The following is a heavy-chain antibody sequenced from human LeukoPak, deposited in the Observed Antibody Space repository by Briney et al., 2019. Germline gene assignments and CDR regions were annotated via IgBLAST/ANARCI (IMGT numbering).Heavy chain of an antibody. Sequence: PSETLSLTCTVSGGSISSYYWSWIRQPPGNGLEWIGYIYYSGSTSYNPSLKSRVTISVDTSKNQFSLNLSSVTAADTAVYYCARDRSGWYYFDYWGQGTLVTVSS. CDR3: ARDRSGWYYFDY. CDR1: GGSISSYY. J-gene: IGHJ4*02. CDR2: IYYSGST. V-gene: IGHV4-59*01. D-gene: IGHD6-19*01.